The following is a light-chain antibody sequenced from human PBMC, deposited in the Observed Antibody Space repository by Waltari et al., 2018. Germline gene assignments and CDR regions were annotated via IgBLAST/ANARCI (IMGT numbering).Light chain of an antibody. J-gene: IGKJ2*01. V-gene: IGKV3-15*01. CDR1: QSVSRN. Sequence: EIVMTQSPAPLSVSPGESATLSCRASQSVSRNLAWYQQKPGQAPRLLIFGASTRATGIPDRFSGNGSGTDFTLTISSLQSEDFAVYYCQQYDNWPPYTFGQGTKLEIK. CDR2: GAS. CDR3: QQYDNWPPYT.